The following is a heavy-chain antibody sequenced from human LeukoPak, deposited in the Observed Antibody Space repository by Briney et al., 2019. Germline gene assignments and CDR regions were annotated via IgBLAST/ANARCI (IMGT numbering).Heavy chain of an antibody. D-gene: IGHD3-10*01. Sequence: PGGSLRLSCAASGFTFSSYAMSWVRQAPGKGLEWVSAISGSGGSTYYADSVKGRFTISRDNAKNTLYLQMNSLRAEDTAVYYCARVPYGSGNYYSNWGQGTLVTVSS. J-gene: IGHJ4*02. CDR1: GFTFSSYA. CDR3: ARVPYGSGNYYSN. CDR2: ISGSGGST. V-gene: IGHV3-23*01.